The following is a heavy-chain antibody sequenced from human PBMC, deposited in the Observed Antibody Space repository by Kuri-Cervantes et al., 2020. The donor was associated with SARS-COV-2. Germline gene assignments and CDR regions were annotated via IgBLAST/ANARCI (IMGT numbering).Heavy chain of an antibody. CDR3: AREGIFGVVHQVPMRYYYMDV. CDR1: GYTFTSYY. CDR2: INPSGGST. J-gene: IGHJ6*03. V-gene: IGHV1-46*01. Sequence: ASVKVSCKASGYTFTSYYMHWVRQAPGQGLEWMGIINPSGGSTSYAQKLQGRVTMTRDTSTSTVYMELSSLRSEDTAVYYCAREGIFGVVHQVPMRYYYMDVWGKGTTVTVSS. D-gene: IGHD3-3*01.